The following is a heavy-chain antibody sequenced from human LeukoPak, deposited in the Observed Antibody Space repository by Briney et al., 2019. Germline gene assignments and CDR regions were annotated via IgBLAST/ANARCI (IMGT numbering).Heavy chain of an antibody. Sequence: GGSLRLSCAASGFTFSNARMSWVRQAPGKGLEWVGRIKSKTDGGTTDYAAPVKGRFTISRDDSKNTLYLQMNSLKTEDTAVYYCTTREGDYDFWSGYRYWGQGTLVTVSS. J-gene: IGHJ4*02. V-gene: IGHV3-15*01. CDR1: GFTFSNAR. D-gene: IGHD3-3*01. CDR3: TTREGDYDFWSGYRY. CDR2: IKSKTDGGTT.